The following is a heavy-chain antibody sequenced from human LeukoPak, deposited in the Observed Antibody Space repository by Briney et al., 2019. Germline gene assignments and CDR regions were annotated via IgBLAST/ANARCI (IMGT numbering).Heavy chain of an antibody. CDR1: GFTFSSYA. D-gene: IGHD6-13*01. V-gene: IGHV3-30*14. CDR3: AGALGYSRSWYGDPYFDY. CDR2: ISYDGSNK. Sequence: GRSLRLSCAASGFTFSSYAMHWVRQAPGKGLEWVAVISYDGSNKYYADSVKGRFTISRDNSKNTLYLQMNSLRAEDTAVYYFAGALGYSRSWYGDPYFDYWGQGTLVTVSS. J-gene: IGHJ4*02.